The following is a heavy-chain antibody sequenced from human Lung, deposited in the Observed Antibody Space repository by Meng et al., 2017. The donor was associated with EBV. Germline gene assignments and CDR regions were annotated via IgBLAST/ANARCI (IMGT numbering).Heavy chain of an antibody. J-gene: IGHJ4*02. CDR1: GGSMSSSY. D-gene: IGHD3-10*01. Sequence: QVELQDAGPGLVTRTETLSLSFNVSGGSMSSSYWSWIRQPPGKGLEWIGHIYDSGSTNYNPSLKSRVTISVDTSKNQFSLKLSSVTATDTAVYYCARQSGYFDYWGQGTLVTVSS. CDR2: IYDSGST. CDR3: ARQSGYFDY. V-gene: IGHV4-59*08.